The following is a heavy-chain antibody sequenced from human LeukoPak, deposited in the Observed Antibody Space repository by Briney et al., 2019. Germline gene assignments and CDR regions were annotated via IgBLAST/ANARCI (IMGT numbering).Heavy chain of an antibody. CDR1: GFTFSLYS. CDR2: ISSVSSYI. J-gene: IGHJ4*02. CDR3: GRGLRGIGPIDY. Sequence: GGSLRLSCAASGFTFSLYSMNWVRQAPGKGLEWVSSISSVSSYIYYADSVKGRFSISRDNAKNLLYLQMNSLRADDTAVYYCGRGLRGIGPIDYWGQGTLVTVSS. D-gene: IGHD3-16*01. V-gene: IGHV3-21*01.